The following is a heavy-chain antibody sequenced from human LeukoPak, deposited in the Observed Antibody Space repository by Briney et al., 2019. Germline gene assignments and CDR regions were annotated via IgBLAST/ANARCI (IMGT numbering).Heavy chain of an antibody. D-gene: IGHD3-10*01. J-gene: IGHJ5*02. CDR2: IRYDGSNK. CDR3: AKDPYSYGSGSYVWFDP. Sequence: QLGGSLRLSCAASGFTFSSYGMHWVRQAPGKGLEWVAFIRYDGSNKYYADSVKGRFTISRDNSKNTLYLQMNSLRAEDTAVYYCAKDPYSYGSGSYVWFDPWGQGTLVTVSS. V-gene: IGHV3-30*02. CDR1: GFTFSSYG.